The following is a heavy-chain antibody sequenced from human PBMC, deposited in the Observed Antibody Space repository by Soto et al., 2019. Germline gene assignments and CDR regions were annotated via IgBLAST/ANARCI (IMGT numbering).Heavy chain of an antibody. CDR1: GFTFSSYG. Sequence: GGSLRLSCAASGFTFSSYGMHWVRQAPGKGLEWVAVIWYDGSNKYYADSVKGRFTISRDNSKNTLYLQMNSLRAEDTAVYYCARPRAPYYYDSSGYYADWGQGTLVTVSS. V-gene: IGHV3-33*01. D-gene: IGHD3-22*01. CDR2: IWYDGSNK. CDR3: ARPRAPYYYDSSGYYAD. J-gene: IGHJ4*02.